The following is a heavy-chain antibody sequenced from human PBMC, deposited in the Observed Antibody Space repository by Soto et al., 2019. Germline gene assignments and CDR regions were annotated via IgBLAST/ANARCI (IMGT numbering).Heavy chain of an antibody. CDR1: GFPFSSYA. V-gene: IGHV3-23*01. Sequence: ETLRLSCAGSGFPFSSYAMSWVRQAPEKGLEWVSALSDSGVSPYYADSVKGRFTISRDNSKNTLYLQMDSLRVEDTALYYCAKMTSDSYGRNYGMDVWGQGTTVTVSS. D-gene: IGHD5-18*01. J-gene: IGHJ6*02. CDR3: AKMTSDSYGRNYGMDV. CDR2: LSDSGVSP.